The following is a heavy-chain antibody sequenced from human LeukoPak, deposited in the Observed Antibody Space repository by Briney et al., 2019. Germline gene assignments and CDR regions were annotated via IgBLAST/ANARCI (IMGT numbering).Heavy chain of an antibody. Sequence: GASVKVSCKASGYTFTSYGISWVRQAPGQGLEWMGCLSAYNGNTNYAQKLQGRATMTTDTSTSTAYMELRSLRSDDTAVYYCARVVGYYDSSGYYPTDAFDIWGQGTMVTVSS. J-gene: IGHJ3*02. CDR3: ARVVGYYDSSGYYPTDAFDI. CDR2: LSAYNGNT. CDR1: GYTFTSYG. D-gene: IGHD3-22*01. V-gene: IGHV1-18*01.